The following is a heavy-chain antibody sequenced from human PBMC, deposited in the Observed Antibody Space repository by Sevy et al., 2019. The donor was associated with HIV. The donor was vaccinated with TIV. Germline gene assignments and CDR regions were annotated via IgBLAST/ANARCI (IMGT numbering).Heavy chain of an antibody. CDR2: IKQDGSEK. Sequence: GGSLRLSCAASGFTFSSYWMSWVRQAPGKGLEWVANIKQDGSEKYYVDSVKGRFTISRDNAKNSLYLQMNSLRAEDTAVYYCARALGYCSGGSCYLPGGWFGPWGQGTLVTVSS. V-gene: IGHV3-7*03. CDR3: ARALGYCSGGSCYLPGGWFGP. J-gene: IGHJ5*02. CDR1: GFTFSSYW. D-gene: IGHD2-15*01.